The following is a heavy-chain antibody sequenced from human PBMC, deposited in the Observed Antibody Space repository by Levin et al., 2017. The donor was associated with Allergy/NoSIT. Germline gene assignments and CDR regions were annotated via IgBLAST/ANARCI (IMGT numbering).Heavy chain of an antibody. J-gene: IGHJ6*04. D-gene: IGHD5/OR15-5a*01. Sequence: SQTLSLTCSVSGGSVSSGTYYWSWIRRPPGKGLEWIGYINYRGVTKYNPSLKSRVTISVDTSKNEVSLKVTSVTAADTDVYYCARNRIIVSGGNDYYYGMDVWGKGTTVTVAS. V-gene: IGHV4-61*01. CDR1: GGSVSSGTYY. CDR3: ARNRIIVSGGNDYYYGMDV. CDR2: INYRGVT.